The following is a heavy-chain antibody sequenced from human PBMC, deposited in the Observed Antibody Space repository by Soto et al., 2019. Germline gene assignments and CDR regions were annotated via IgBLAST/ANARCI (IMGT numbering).Heavy chain of an antibody. D-gene: IGHD2-15*01. Sequence: QVQLVESGGGLVKPGGSLRLSCAASGFTFSDYYMSWIRQAPGKGLEWVSYISSSGSTIYYADSVKGRFTISRDNAKNSMYLQMNSLRAEDTAVYYCARDGDIVVVVAATDGGMDVWGQGTTVTVSS. CDR3: ARDGDIVVVVAATDGGMDV. J-gene: IGHJ6*02. V-gene: IGHV3-11*01. CDR1: GFTFSDYY. CDR2: ISSSGSTI.